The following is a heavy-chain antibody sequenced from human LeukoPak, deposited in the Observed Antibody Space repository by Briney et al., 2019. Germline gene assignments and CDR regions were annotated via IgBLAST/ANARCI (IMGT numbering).Heavy chain of an antibody. Sequence: GASVKVSCKASGYTFTGYYMHWVRQAPGQGLEWMGIINPSVGSTSYAQKFQGRVTLTRDTSTSTVYMELSSLRSEDTAVYYCARAYYYDTSGYYPGGDYWGQGTLVTVSS. CDR3: ARAYYYDTSGYYPGGDY. V-gene: IGHV1-46*01. J-gene: IGHJ4*02. CDR2: INPSVGST. CDR1: GYTFTGYY. D-gene: IGHD3-22*01.